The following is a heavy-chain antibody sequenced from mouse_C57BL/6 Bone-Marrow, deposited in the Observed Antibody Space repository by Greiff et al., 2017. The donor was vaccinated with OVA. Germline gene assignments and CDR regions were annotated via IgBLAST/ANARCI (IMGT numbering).Heavy chain of an antibody. CDR3: ARHAPYGYDVEGFAY. D-gene: IGHD2-2*01. CDR1: GFTFSSYT. CDR2: ISGGGGNH. Sequence: EVHLVESGGGLVKPGGSLKLSCAASGFTFSSYTMYWVRQTPEKRLEWVATISGGGGNHYYTDSVKGRFTISRDNDKNTLYLQMSSLRSEDTALYYCARHAPYGYDVEGFAYWGQGTLVTVSA. V-gene: IGHV5-9*01. J-gene: IGHJ3*01.